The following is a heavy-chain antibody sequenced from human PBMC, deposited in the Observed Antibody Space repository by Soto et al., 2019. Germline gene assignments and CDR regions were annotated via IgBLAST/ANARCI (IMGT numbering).Heavy chain of an antibody. CDR2: IYYSGST. CDR3: ARAEPKYYYGSGSPYYFDY. CDR1: GCSISSGGYY. V-gene: IGHV4-31*03. Sequence: PSETLSLTCTVSGCSISSGGYYWSWIRQHPGKGLEWIGYIYYSGSTYYNPSLKSRVTTSVDTSKNQFSLKLSSVTAADTAVYYCARAEPKYYYGSGSPYYFDYWGQGTLVTVSS. J-gene: IGHJ4*02. D-gene: IGHD3-10*01.